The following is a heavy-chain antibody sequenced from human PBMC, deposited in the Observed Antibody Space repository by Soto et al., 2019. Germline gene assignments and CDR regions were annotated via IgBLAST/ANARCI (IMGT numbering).Heavy chain of an antibody. CDR3: AKDTSPLLIVVAGYFDY. CDR1: GFTFSSYA. Sequence: GGSLRLSCAASGFTFSSYAMSWVRQAPGKGLEWVSAISGSGGSTYYADSVKGRFTISRDNSKNTLYLQMNSLRAEDTAVYYCAKDTSPLLIVVAGYFDYWGQGTLVTVSS. V-gene: IGHV3-23*01. D-gene: IGHD6-19*01. CDR2: ISGSGGST. J-gene: IGHJ4*02.